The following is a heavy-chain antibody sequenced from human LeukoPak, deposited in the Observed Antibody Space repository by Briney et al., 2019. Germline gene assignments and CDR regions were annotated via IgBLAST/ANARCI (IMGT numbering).Heavy chain of an antibody. V-gene: IGHV3-48*01. CDR2: IISSSSTI. CDR1: GFTFSNYN. Sequence: GGSLRLSRAASGFTFSNYNMNCVPQAPGKGLEWVSYIISSSSTIYYADSVKGRFTISRDNAKNSLYLQMNSLRAEDTAVYYCARGTDYWDSWGQGTLVTVSS. CDR3: ARGTDYWDS. D-gene: IGHD3/OR15-3a*01. J-gene: IGHJ4*02.